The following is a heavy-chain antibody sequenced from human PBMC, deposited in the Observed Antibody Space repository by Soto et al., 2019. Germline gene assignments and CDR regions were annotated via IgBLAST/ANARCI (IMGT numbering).Heavy chain of an antibody. CDR2: INHSGST. J-gene: IGHJ6*02. D-gene: IGHD2-2*01. Sequence: SETLSLTCAVYGGSFSGYYWSWIRQPPGKGLEWIGEINHSGSTNYNPSLKSRVTISVDTSNNQFSLKLSSVTAADTAVYYCARGHCSSTSCERYYYYCMDVWGQGTTVTVSS. CDR1: GGSFSGYY. V-gene: IGHV4-34*01. CDR3: ARGHCSSTSCERYYYYCMDV.